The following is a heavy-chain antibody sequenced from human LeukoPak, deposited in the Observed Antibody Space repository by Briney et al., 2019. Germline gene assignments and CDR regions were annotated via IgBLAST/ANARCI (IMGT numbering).Heavy chain of an antibody. D-gene: IGHD4-23*01. CDR1: GGSISSYY. Sequence: SETLSLTCAVSGGSISSYYWSWIRQPPGKGLEWIGYIYYSGSTNYNPSLKSRVTISVDTSKNQFSLKLSSVTAADTAVYYCARGDMTTVVLWGQGTLVTVSS. V-gene: IGHV4-59*01. J-gene: IGHJ4*02. CDR3: ARGDMTTVVL. CDR2: IYYSGST.